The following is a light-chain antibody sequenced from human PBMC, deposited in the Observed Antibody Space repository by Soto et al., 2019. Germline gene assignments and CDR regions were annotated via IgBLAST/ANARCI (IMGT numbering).Light chain of an antibody. CDR2: AAS. V-gene: IGKV1-27*01. Sequence: DIQMTQSPTSLSASVGDRVTITCRASQDIRNFVAWYQQKPGKAPKLLLYAASTLQSGVPSRFSGRGSGTDFTLTITSLQPEDVATYSCQKYSSVPVFGPGTKVEIK. CDR1: QDIRNF. J-gene: IGKJ3*01. CDR3: QKYSSVPV.